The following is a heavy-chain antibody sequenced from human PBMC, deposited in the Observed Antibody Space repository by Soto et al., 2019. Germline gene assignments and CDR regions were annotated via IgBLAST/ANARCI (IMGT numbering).Heavy chain of an antibody. CDR2: ISGSGGST. D-gene: IGHD3-22*01. V-gene: IGHV3-23*01. J-gene: IGHJ3*02. CDR1: GFTFSSYA. Sequence: GGSLRLSCAASGFTFSSYAMSWVRQAPGKGLEWVSAISGSGGSTYYADSVKGRFTISRDNSKNTLYLQMNSLRAEDTAVYYCAKDRSRYYDSSGSDAFDIWRQGTRVTVSS. CDR3: AKDRSRYYDSSGSDAFDI.